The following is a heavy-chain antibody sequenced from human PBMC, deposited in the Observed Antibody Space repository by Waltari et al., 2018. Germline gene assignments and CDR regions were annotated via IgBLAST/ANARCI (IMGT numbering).Heavy chain of an antibody. CDR3: ARLVWFGAWIDN. J-gene: IGHJ4*02. CDR2: IHSSGTT. CDR1: GDSLKPDIYY. V-gene: IGHV4-39*01. Sequence: QVQLQESGPGMLRPSETLSLTCTVSGDSLKPDIYYWGWIRQSPGKGLECLGTIHSSGTTYVPASLEPRVTISVDTFNNRFSLNLRSATAADTAVYFCARLVWFGAWIDNWGQGSLVTVSS. D-gene: IGHD3-10*01.